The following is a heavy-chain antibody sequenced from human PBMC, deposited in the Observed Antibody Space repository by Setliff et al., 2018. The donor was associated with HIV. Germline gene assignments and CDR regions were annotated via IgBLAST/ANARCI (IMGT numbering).Heavy chain of an antibody. CDR2: IYYRGSS. Sequence: SETLSLTCKVSGDSVNSYNYYWSWIRQHPGKGLEWIGYIYYRGSSYYNPSVRSRVIMSLDTSENHFSLKLSSFTAADTALYYCVRNSFDYVEEEWGQGTQVTVSS. J-gene: IGHJ4*02. CDR3: VRNSFDYVEEE. V-gene: IGHV4-31*03. D-gene: IGHD3-9*01. CDR1: GDSVNSYNYY.